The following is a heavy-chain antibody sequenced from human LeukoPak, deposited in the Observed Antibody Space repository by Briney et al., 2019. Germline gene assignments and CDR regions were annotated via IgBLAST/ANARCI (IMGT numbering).Heavy chain of an antibody. CDR3: AKAMDSSSWYHDY. V-gene: IGHV3-23*01. Sequence: PGGSLRLSCAASGFTFSSSAMSWVRQAPGKGLEWVSVISAGGRTTYYADSVKGRFTISRDNSKNTLYLQMITLRADDTALYYCAKAMDSSSWYHDYWGQGTLVTVSS. CDR1: GFTFSSSA. CDR2: ISAGGRTT. D-gene: IGHD6-13*01. J-gene: IGHJ4*02.